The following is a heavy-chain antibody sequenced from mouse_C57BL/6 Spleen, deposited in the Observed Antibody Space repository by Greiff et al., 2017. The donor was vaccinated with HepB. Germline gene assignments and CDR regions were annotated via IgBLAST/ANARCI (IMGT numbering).Heavy chain of an antibody. V-gene: IGHV5-4*03. J-gene: IGHJ1*03. CDR2: ISDGGSYT. CDR1: GFTFSSYA. CDR3: ARGRRGYFDV. Sequence: EVKVVESGGGLVKPGGSLKLSCAASGFTFSSYAMSWVRQTPEKRLEWVATISDGGSYTYYPDNVKGRFTISRDNAKNNLYLQMSHLKSEDTAMYYCARGRRGYFDVWGTGTTVTVSS.